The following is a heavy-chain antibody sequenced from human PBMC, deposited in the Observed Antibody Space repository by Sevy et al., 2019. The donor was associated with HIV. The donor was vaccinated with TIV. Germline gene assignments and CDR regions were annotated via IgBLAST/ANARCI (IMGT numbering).Heavy chain of an antibody. CDR2: IHHSGST. CDR3: AGRGYASAF. CDR1: GDSMSSGDYY. D-gene: IGHD1-26*01. Sequence: LSLTCTVSGDSMSSGDYYWSWIRQPPGKGLEWIGHIHHSGSTHYSPSLKSRLTISIDTSKSQFSLNLRSVTAADTAVYYCAGRGYASAFWGRGTLVTVSS. J-gene: IGHJ3*01. V-gene: IGHV4-30-4*01.